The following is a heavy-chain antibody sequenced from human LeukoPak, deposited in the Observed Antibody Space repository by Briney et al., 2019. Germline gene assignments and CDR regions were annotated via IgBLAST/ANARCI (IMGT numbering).Heavy chain of an antibody. J-gene: IGHJ4*02. V-gene: IGHV3-23*01. CDR1: GFTFSSYA. CDR3: AKDFRVGARGNKAGYYFDY. Sequence: GGSLRLSCAASGFTFSSYAMSWVRQAPGKGLEWVSGISGSGGSTYYAESVKGRFTISRDNSKKTLYLHMYSLRAEDTAVYYCAKDFRVGARGNKAGYYFDYWGQGTLVTVSS. D-gene: IGHD1-26*01. CDR2: ISGSGGST.